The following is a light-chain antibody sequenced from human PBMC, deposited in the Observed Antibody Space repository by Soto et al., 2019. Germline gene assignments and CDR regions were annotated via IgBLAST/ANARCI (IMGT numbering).Light chain of an antibody. CDR3: QQRSNWPLT. J-gene: IGKJ4*01. Sequence: EIVLTQSPATLSLSPGERATLSCRASQSVSSHLAWYQQKPGHAPRLLIYDASNRATGIPARFTGSGSGTDFTLTISSLEPEDYAVYYCQQRSNWPLTFGGGTKVEIK. CDR1: QSVSSH. CDR2: DAS. V-gene: IGKV3-11*01.